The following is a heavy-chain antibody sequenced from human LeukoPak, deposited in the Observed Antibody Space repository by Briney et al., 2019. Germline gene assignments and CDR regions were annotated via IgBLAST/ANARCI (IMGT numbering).Heavy chain of an antibody. CDR2: IYSNGSP. J-gene: IGHJ4*02. Sequence: SETLSLTCTVSGGSISSYYWSWIRQPPGKGLEWIGSIYSNGSPYYHPSLKSRVTMSVDTSKNHYSLNLVSATAADTAVYYCARPTQGFGDYAYWGRGILVTVSS. CDR1: GGSISSYY. V-gene: IGHV4-59*04. CDR3: ARPTQGFGDYAY. D-gene: IGHD4-17*01.